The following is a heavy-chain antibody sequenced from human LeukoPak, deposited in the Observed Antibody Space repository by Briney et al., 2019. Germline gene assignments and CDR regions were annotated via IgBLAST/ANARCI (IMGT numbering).Heavy chain of an antibody. D-gene: IGHD3-3*01. J-gene: IGHJ4*02. CDR2: ISYDGSNK. Sequence: GGSLRLSCAASGFTFSSYAMHWVRQAPGKGLEWVAVISYDGSNKYYADSVKGRFTISRDNSKNTLYLQMNSLRAEDTAVYYCARDPRAGYYDFWSGYFVYYFDYWGQGTLVTVSS. CDR1: GFTFSSYA. V-gene: IGHV3-30-3*01. CDR3: ARDPRAGYYDFWSGYFVYYFDY.